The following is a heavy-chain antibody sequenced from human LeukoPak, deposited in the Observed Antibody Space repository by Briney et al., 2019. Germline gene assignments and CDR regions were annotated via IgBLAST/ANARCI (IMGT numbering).Heavy chain of an antibody. CDR1: GGSINSGGYY. CDR2: IYYSGST. CDR3: ARDRNSGSYLDYYYYIDV. Sequence: PSETLSFTCTVPGGSINSGGYYWPWIRQPPGKGLEWIGYIYYSGSTYCNPSLKSRLTISLDMSKNQFSLRLSSVTAADTAVYYCARDRNSGSYLDYYYYIDVWGKGTTVTVSS. J-gene: IGHJ6*03. V-gene: IGHV4-31*03. D-gene: IGHD1-26*01.